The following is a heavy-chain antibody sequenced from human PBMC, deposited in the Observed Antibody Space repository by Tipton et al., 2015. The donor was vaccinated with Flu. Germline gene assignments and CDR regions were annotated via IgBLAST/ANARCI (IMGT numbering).Heavy chain of an antibody. V-gene: IGHV1-18*01. D-gene: IGHD3-3*01. J-gene: IGHJ6*02. CDR2: ISAYNGNT. CDR3: ARAGENYDFWSGYYFGCYGMDV. CDR1: GYTFTSYG. Sequence: QLVQSGAEVKKPGASVKVSCKASGYTFTSYGISWVRQAPGQGLEWMGWISAYNGNTNYAQKLQGRVTMTTDTSTSTAYMELRSLRSDDTAVYYWARAGENYDFWSGYYFGCYGMDVWGQGTTVPVSS.